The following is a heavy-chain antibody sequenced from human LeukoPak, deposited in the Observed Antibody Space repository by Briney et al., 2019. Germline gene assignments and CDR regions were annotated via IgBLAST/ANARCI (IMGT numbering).Heavy chain of an antibody. D-gene: IGHD3-16*01. V-gene: IGHV4-34*01. J-gene: IGHJ5*02. CDR2: INHSGST. CDR1: GGSFSVYY. CDR3: ARQSFYDYVWGSRNWFDP. Sequence: SETLSLTCAVYGGSFSVYYWSWIRQPPGKGLEWIGEINHSGSTNYNPSLKSRVTMSVDTSKNQFSLKLSSVTAADTAVYYCARQSFYDYVWGSRNWFDPWGQGTLVTVSS.